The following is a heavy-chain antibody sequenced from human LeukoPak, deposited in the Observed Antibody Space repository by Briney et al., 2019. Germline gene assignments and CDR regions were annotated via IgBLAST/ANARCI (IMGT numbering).Heavy chain of an antibody. CDR3: ARRRVNDAFDI. D-gene: IGHD3-10*01. J-gene: IGHJ3*02. CDR2: IYNSGNT. Sequence: PSQTLSLTCIVSGASISSPYYYWSWIRQPAGKGLEWIGRIYNSGNTNYNPSLESRVTISVDTSKNQFSLKLSSVTAADTAVYYCARRRVNDAFDIWGQGTMVTVSS. CDR1: GASISSPYYY. V-gene: IGHV4-61*02.